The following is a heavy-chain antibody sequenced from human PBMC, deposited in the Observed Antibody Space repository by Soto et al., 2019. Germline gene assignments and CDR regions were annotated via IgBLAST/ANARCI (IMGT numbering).Heavy chain of an antibody. CDR1: GFTFGAYY. V-gene: IGHV3-7*05. D-gene: IGHD3-3*01. CDR2: IEKDGSEK. CDR3: AAGSGRTSDF. Sequence: EVQLVESGGGLVQPGGSLRLSCEASGFTFGAYYMTWVRQAPGKGLEWVANIEKDGSEKNYVDSVKGRFTISRDNAKNSLYLQMNGLRAEDTAVYYCAAGSGRTSDFWGQGIHVTVSS. J-gene: IGHJ4*01.